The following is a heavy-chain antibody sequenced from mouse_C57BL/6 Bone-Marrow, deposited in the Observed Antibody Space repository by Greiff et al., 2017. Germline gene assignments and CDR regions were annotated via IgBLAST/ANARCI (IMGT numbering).Heavy chain of an antibody. CDR3: ASESYYYGSSGYFDY. CDR1: GYTFTSYW. J-gene: IGHJ2*01. CDR2: IDPSDSYT. V-gene: IGHV1-50*01. Sequence: QVQLQQSGAELVKPGASVKLSCKASGYTFTSYWMQWVKQRPGQGLEWIGEIDPSDSYTNYNQKFKGKATLTVDTSSSTAYMQLSSLTSEDSAVYYRASESYYYGSSGYFDYWGQGTTLTVSS. D-gene: IGHD1-1*01.